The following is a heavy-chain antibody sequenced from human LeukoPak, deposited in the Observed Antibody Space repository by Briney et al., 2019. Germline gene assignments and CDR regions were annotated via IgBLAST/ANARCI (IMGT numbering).Heavy chain of an antibody. Sequence: GGSLRLSCAASGFTFSSYAMHWVRQAPGKGLEWVAVISYDGSNKYYADSVKGRFTISRDNSKNTLYLQMNSLRAEDTAVYYCARELQAGDYDSTPFDYWGQGTLVTVSS. CDR3: ARELQAGDYDSTPFDY. J-gene: IGHJ4*02. CDR1: GFTFSSYA. V-gene: IGHV3-30-3*01. CDR2: ISYDGSNK. D-gene: IGHD3-22*01.